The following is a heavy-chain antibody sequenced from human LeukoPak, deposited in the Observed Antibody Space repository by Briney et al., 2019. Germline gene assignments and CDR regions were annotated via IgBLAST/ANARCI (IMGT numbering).Heavy chain of an antibody. J-gene: IGHJ4*02. D-gene: IGHD6-13*01. CDR1: GFTFSSYA. Sequence: GGSLRLSCAASGFTFSSYAMHWVRQAPGKGLEYVSAISSNGGSTYYANSVKGRFTISRDNSKNTLYLQMGSLRAEDMAVYYCAGDFMRPAAGRIGGFDYWGQGTLVTVSS. CDR2: ISSNGGST. CDR3: AGDFMRPAAGRIGGFDY. V-gene: IGHV3-64*01.